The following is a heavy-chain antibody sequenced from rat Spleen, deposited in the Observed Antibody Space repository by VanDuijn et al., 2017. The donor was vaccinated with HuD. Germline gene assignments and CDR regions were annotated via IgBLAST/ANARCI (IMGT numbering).Heavy chain of an antibody. D-gene: IGHD1-10*01. Sequence: EVQLAESGGGLVQPGRSLKLSCAASGFTFSDYYMAWVRQAPTKGLEWVASISYDGGSTYYRDSVRGRFTISRDNAKSSLYLQMDSLRSEDTATYYCAKGGYNNYWYFDFWGPGTMVAVSS. CDR2: ISYDGGST. J-gene: IGHJ1*01. V-gene: IGHV5-20*01. CDR3: AKGGYNNYWYFDF. CDR1: GFTFSDYY.